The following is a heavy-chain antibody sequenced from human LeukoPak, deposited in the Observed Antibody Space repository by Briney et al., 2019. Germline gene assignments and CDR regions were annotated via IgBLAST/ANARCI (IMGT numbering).Heavy chain of an antibody. CDR1: GYTFTSYY. Sequence: ASVKVSCTASGYTFTSYYMHWVRQAPGQGLEWMGIINPSGGSTTYAQKFQGRVTMTRDTSTSTVYMELSSLRSEDTAVYYCARDSLEYSSSPGPCNVWGQGTTVTVSS. CDR2: INPSGGST. V-gene: IGHV1-46*01. CDR3: ARDSLEYSSSPGPCNV. J-gene: IGHJ6*02. D-gene: IGHD6-6*01.